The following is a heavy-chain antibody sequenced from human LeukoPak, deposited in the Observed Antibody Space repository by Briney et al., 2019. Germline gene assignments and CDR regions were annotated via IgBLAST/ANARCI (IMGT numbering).Heavy chain of an antibody. D-gene: IGHD6-19*01. V-gene: IGHV4-31*03. CDR3: ARGAVAEDY. Sequence: PSETLSLTCTVSGGSISSGGYSWSWIRQHPGKGLEWIGYIYYSGSTYYNPSLKSRVTISVDTSKNQFSLKLSSVTAADTAVYYCARGAVAEDYWGQGTLVTVSS. CDR2: IYYSGST. CDR1: GGSISSGGYS. J-gene: IGHJ4*02.